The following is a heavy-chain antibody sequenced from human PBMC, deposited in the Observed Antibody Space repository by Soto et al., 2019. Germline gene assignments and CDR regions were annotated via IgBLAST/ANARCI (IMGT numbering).Heavy chain of an antibody. CDR2: IYYSGST. Sequence: SSAPLSITCTVSGGSIISSSYYWVWIRQPPGKGLEWIGSIYYSGSTYYNPSLKSRVTISVDRSKNQFSLKLSSVTAADTAVYYCARGSGSCYDYWGQGTLVTVSS. D-gene: IGHD2-15*01. CDR3: ARGSGSCYDY. CDR1: GGSIISSSYY. V-gene: IGHV4-39*07. J-gene: IGHJ4*02.